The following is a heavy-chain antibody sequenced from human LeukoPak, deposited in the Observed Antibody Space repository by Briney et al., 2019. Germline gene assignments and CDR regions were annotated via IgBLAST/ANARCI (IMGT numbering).Heavy chain of an antibody. CDR3: ARAPKNDAYDI. Sequence: ASVKVSCKASGYTFTGYYIQWVRQAPGQGLEWVGWINPNSGDTHHAQNFQGRVTMTRDTSISTASMDLSRLRSDDTAVYYCARAPKNDAYDIWGRGTMVTVSS. J-gene: IGHJ3*02. CDR2: INPNSGDT. V-gene: IGHV1-2*02. CDR1: GYTFTGYY.